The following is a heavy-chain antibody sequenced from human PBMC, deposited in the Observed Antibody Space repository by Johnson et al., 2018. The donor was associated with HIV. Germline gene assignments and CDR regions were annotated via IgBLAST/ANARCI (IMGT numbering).Heavy chain of an antibody. D-gene: IGHD1-20*01. V-gene: IGHV3-7*02. CDR1: GFTFSSYW. J-gene: IGHJ3*02. Sequence: VQLVESGGGLVQPGESLRLSCAASGFTFSSYWMNWVRQAPGKGLEWVANIKQDGSERKYVDSVKGRFTISRDNAKNSLYLQMSSLKAEDTAVYYCARAPYNWNAGLFGAFDMWGRGTKVTVSS. CDR2: IKQDGSER. CDR3: ARAPYNWNAGLFGAFDM.